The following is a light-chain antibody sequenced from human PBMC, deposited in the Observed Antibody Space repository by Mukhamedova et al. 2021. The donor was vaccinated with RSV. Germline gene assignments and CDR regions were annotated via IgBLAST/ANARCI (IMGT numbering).Light chain of an antibody. J-gene: IGLJ2*01. CDR2: GNS. CDR1: TSNIGAGFD. CDR3: QSYDSSLSGSV. V-gene: IGLV1-40*01. Sequence: GTSNIGAGFDIHWYQQLPGTAPKLLIYGNSNRPSGVPDRFSGSKSDTSASLAITGLQAEDEADYYCQSYDSSLSGSVFGGGTKLTV.